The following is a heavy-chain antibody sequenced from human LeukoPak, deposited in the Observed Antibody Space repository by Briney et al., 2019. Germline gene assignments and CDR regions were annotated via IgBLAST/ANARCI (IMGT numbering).Heavy chain of an antibody. Sequence: GGSLILSCAASGFSFSSYVMTWVRQAPGKGLEWVSGIIGSGTHYADSVKGRFTLSRDNSKNMLYLQMNSVRAEDTAVYYCAKGYYDSSGYYPNVASDYWGQRTLVTVSS. CDR2: IIGSGT. CDR1: GFSFSSYV. V-gene: IGHV3-23*01. D-gene: IGHD3-22*01. J-gene: IGHJ4*02. CDR3: AKGYYDSSGYYPNVASDY.